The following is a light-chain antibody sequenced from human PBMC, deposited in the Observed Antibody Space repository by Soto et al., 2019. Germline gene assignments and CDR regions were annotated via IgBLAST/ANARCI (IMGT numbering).Light chain of an antibody. CDR1: QSVTANY. Sequence: EIALTQSPGTLSLSPGEIATLSCRASQSVTANYLAWYQQRPGQAPRLLIYAASIGATGGPDRFSGSGSGTDFTLTISRLEPEDFAVYYCLQYGVPLWTFGQGTTVEIK. CDR2: AAS. CDR3: LQYGVPLWT. V-gene: IGKV3-20*01. J-gene: IGKJ1*01.